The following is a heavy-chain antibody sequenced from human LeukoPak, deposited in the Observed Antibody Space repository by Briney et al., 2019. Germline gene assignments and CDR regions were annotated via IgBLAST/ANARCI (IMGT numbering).Heavy chain of an antibody. Sequence: GGSLRLSCAASGFTFSSYAMHWVRQAPGKGLEWVAVISYDGSNKYYADSVKGRFTISRDNSKNTLYLQMNSLRAEDTAVYYCARMSRESWGQGTLVTVSS. CDR3: ARMSRES. CDR1: GFTFSSYA. J-gene: IGHJ4*02. V-gene: IGHV3-30-3*01. CDR2: ISYDGSNK.